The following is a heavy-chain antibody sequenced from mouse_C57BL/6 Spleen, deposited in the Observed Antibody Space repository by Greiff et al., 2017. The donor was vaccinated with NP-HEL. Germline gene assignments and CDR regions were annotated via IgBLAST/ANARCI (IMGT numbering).Heavy chain of an antibody. CDR3: ARRDYGN. Sequence: QVQLKQPGAELVKPGASVKMSCKASGYTFTSYWITWVKQRPGQGLEWIGDIYPGSGSTNYNEKFKSKATLTVATSSSTAYMQLSSLTSEDSAVYYCARRDYGNWGQGTLVTVSA. J-gene: IGHJ3*01. D-gene: IGHD1-1*01. V-gene: IGHV1-55*01. CDR1: GYTFTSYW. CDR2: IYPGSGST.